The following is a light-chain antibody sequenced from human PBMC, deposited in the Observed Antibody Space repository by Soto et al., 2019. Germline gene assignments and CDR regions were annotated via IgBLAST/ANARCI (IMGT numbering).Light chain of an antibody. V-gene: IGLV2-23*01. CDR2: EGS. CDR1: SSDVGSYNL. CDR3: CSYAGDSTYV. J-gene: IGLJ7*01. Sequence: QSVLTQPASVSGSPGQSITISCTGTSSDVGSYNLVSWYQQHPGKAPKLMIYEGSKRPSGVSNRFSASKSGNTASLAISGLQAEDEADYYCCSYAGDSTYVFGSGTQLTVL.